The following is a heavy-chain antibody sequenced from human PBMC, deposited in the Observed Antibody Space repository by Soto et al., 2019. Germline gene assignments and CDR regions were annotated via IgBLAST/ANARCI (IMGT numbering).Heavy chain of an antibody. CDR1: GYTFTSYA. CDR3: ARNSIVVVTDDPENYYYYGMDV. V-gene: IGHV1-3*01. D-gene: IGHD2-2*01. J-gene: IGHJ6*02. Sequence: ASVKVSCKASGYTFTSYATHWVRQAPGQRLEWMGWINAGNGNTKYSQKFQGRVTITRDTSASTAYMELSSLRSEDTAEYYCARNSIVVVTDDPENYYYYGMDVWGQGTTVTVSS. CDR2: INAGNGNT.